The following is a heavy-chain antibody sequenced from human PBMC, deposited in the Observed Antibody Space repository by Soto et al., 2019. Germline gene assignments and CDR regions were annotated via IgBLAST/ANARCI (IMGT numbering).Heavy chain of an antibody. V-gene: IGHV3-53*01. J-gene: IGHJ4*02. D-gene: IGHD3-22*01. CDR1: GITVSSYY. Sequence: GGSLRLSCAVSGITVSSYYMSWVRQAAGKGLEWVSVIYAGTITYYADSVKGRFTIYRDNTKNTLNLEMNSLRVEDTAVYYCARIPYDNSGTIFDYWGQGTLVTVSS. CDR3: ARIPYDNSGTIFDY. CDR2: IYAGTIT.